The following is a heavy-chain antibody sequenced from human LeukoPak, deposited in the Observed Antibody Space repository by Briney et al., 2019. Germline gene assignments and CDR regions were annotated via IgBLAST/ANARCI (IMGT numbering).Heavy chain of an antibody. J-gene: IGHJ4*02. V-gene: IGHV3-23*01. CDR3: ARHHPEGYSFDY. CDR2: VSDSGVNT. CDR1: GFTFSGYA. Sequence: PGGSLRLSCAASGFTFSGYAMSWVRQAPGKGLDWVSGVSDSGVNTYYADSVKGRFTISRDNSKYTLFLQMNSLGAEDTAIYYCARHHPEGYSFDYWGQGTLVTVSS. D-gene: IGHD3-22*01.